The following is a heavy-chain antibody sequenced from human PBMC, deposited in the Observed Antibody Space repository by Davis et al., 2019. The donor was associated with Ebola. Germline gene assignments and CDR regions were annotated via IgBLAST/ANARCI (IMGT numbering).Heavy chain of an antibody. CDR3: ARFPDLRSKNWFDP. J-gene: IGHJ5*02. CDR1: GYSFTTYW. Sequence: GGSLRLSCKGSGYSFTTYWIGWVRQMPGKGLEWMGIIYPGDSDTRYSPSCQGQVTISADKSISTAYLQWRSLKASDTAIYYCARFPDLRSKNWFDPWGQGTLVTVSS. CDR2: IYPGDSDT. V-gene: IGHV5-51*01.